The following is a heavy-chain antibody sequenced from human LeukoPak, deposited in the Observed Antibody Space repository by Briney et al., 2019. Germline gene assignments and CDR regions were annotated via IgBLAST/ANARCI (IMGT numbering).Heavy chain of an antibody. CDR1: GYTFTSYA. V-gene: IGHV1-24*01. CDR2: FDPEDGET. J-gene: IGHJ4*02. D-gene: IGHD3-3*01. CDR3: ATVRGRGYDFWSGYYTFDY. Sequence: ASVTVSCKASGYTFTSYAMNWVRQAPGKGLEWMGGFDPEDGETIYAQKFQGRVTMTEDTSTDTAYMELSSLRSEDTAVYYCATVRGRGYDFWSGYYTFDYWGQGTLVTVSS.